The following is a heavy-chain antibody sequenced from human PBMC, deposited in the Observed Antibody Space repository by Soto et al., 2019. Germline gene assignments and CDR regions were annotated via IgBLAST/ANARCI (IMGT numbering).Heavy chain of an antibody. D-gene: IGHD6-19*01. CDR2: IIPILGIA. CDR1: GGTFSSYT. J-gene: IGHJ5*02. CDR3: ARGIAVARNWFDP. Sequence: SVKVSCKASGGTFSSYTISWVRQAPGQGLEWMGRIIPILGIANYAQKFQGRVTITADKSTSTAYMELSSLRSEDTAVYYCARGIAVARNWFDPWGQGTLVTVSS. V-gene: IGHV1-69*02.